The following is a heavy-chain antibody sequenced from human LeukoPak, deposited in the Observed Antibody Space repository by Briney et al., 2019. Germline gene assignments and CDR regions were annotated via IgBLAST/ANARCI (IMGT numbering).Heavy chain of an antibody. CDR1: GFTVRSNY. CDR2: IYSGGST. CDR3: ARDLPFQH. J-gene: IGHJ1*01. V-gene: IGHV3-66*01. Sequence: GGSLSLSCAASGFTVRSNYMSWVRQAPGKGLEWVSVIYSGGSTYYADSVKGRFTISRDNSKNTLYLQMNSLRAEDTAVYYCARDLPFQHWGQGTLVTVSS.